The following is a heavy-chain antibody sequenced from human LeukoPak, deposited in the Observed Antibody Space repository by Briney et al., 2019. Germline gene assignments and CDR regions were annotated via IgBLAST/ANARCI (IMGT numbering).Heavy chain of an antibody. Sequence: PGGSLRLSCVASGFTFSIYTMNWVRQAPGKGLEWVSSISSSGAYIYYADSVKGRFTISRDNSKNTLYLEMNSLSPDDTAVYYCARGVEPLAANTLAYWGQGTLVTVSS. CDR1: GFTFSIYT. D-gene: IGHD1-14*01. J-gene: IGHJ4*02. CDR2: ISSSGAYI. V-gene: IGHV3-21*04. CDR3: ARGVEPLAANTLAY.